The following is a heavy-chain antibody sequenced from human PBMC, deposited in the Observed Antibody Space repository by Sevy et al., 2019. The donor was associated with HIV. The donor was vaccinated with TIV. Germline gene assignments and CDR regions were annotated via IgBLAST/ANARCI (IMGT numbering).Heavy chain of an antibody. CDR3: ARALTEFWMGGKDV. Sequence: ASVKVSCKTSGYAFTGYWIHWVRQAPGQGLEWMGRINPISGGTDDSQKFQGRVTMTRDTSISTAYMDITRLRSDDTAVYYCARALTEFWMGGKDVWGQGTVVTVSS. D-gene: IGHD3-3*01. J-gene: IGHJ6*02. V-gene: IGHV1-2*06. CDR2: INPISGGT. CDR1: GYAFTGYW.